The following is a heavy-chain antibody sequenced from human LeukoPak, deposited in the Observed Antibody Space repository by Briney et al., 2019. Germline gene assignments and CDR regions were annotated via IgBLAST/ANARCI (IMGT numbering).Heavy chain of an antibody. CDR3: ARHGNYPGSDNGDNAADY. Sequence: GESLKISCQVSGYDFTTYWIGWVRQMPGKGLEWMGIIWPADSETTYNPSFQGQVTISADKPISTTYLHWNSLKASDTAMYFCARHGNYPGSDNGDNAADYWGQGTLVTVSS. J-gene: IGHJ4*02. D-gene: IGHD3-10*01. V-gene: IGHV5-51*01. CDR1: GYDFTTYW. CDR2: IWPADSET.